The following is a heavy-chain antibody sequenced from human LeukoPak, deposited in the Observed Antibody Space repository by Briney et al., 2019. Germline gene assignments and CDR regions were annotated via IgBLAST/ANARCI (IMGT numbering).Heavy chain of an antibody. CDR1: GFTFSSYG. CDR2: ISYDGSNK. Sequence: PGGSLRLSCAASGFTFSSYGMHWVRQAPGKGLEWVAVISYDGSNKYYADSVKGRFTISRDNSKNTLYLQMNSLRAEDMAVYYCAKAMGYCSGGSCYDYWGQGTLVTVSS. D-gene: IGHD2-15*01. CDR3: AKAMGYCSGGSCYDY. V-gene: IGHV3-30*18. J-gene: IGHJ4*02.